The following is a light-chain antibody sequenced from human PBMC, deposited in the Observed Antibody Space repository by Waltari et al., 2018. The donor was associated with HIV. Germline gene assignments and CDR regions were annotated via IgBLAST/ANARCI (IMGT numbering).Light chain of an antibody. CDR2: DVS. Sequence: QSALTQPASVSGSPRQSITISCTGTSSDVGGYNYVSWYQQHPGKAPKLMIYDVSNGPSVLSDRFAGSKSGNTASLTISGLQAEDEADYYFSSYTSSSTPYVFGTGTKVTVL. CDR1: SSDVGGYNY. V-gene: IGLV2-14*03. J-gene: IGLJ1*01. CDR3: SSYTSSSTPYV.